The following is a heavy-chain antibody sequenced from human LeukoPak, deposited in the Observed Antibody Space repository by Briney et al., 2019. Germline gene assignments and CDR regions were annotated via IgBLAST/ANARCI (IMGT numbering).Heavy chain of an antibody. CDR1: GFTFSSYW. J-gene: IGHJ4*02. CDR3: ARAPTTQSIYDY. D-gene: IGHD4-17*01. V-gene: IGHV3-7*03. Sequence: GGSLRLSCAASGFTFSSYWMSWVRQAPGKGLEWVAHINQDGSEIYYVDSLKGRFTISRDNAKNSLYLQMNSLRAEDTAVYYCARAPTTQSIYDYWGQGTLVTVSS. CDR2: INQDGSEI.